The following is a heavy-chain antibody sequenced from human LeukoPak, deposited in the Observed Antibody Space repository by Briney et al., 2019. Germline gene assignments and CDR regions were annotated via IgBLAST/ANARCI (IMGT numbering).Heavy chain of an antibody. CDR2: INSDGSST. Sequence: PGGFLRLSCAASGFTFSSYWMHWVRQAPGKGLVWVSRINSDGSSTSYADSVKGRFTISRDNAKNTLYLQMNSLRAEDTAVYYCARPRTTRSGAFDIWGQGTMVTVSS. CDR3: ARPRTTRSGAFDI. V-gene: IGHV3-74*01. J-gene: IGHJ3*02. D-gene: IGHD1-14*01. CDR1: GFTFSSYW.